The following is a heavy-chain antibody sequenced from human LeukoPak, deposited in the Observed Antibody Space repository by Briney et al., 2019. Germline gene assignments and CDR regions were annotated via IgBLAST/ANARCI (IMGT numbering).Heavy chain of an antibody. Sequence: SETLSLTCTVSGGSISSYYWSWIRQPPGKGLEWIGYIYYSGSTNYNPSLKSRVTISVDTSKNQFSLKLSSVTAADTAVYYCKVMVYAMDFDCWGQRTLVTVSS. J-gene: IGHJ4*02. D-gene: IGHD2-8*01. V-gene: IGHV4-59*12. CDR3: KVMVYAMDFDC. CDR1: GGSISSYY. CDR2: IYYSGST.